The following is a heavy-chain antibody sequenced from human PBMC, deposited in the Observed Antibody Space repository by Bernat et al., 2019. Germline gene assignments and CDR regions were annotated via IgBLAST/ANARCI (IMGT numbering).Heavy chain of an antibody. CDR2: ISGSGGST. CDR1: GFTFSSYA. J-gene: IGHJ6*02. V-gene: IGHV3-23*04. CDR3: AKEGHATYYYYYGMDV. Sequence: EVQLVESGGGLVQPGGSLRLSCAASGFTFSSYAMSWVRQAPGKGLEWVSAISGSGGSTYYADSVKGRFTISRDNSKNTLYLQMNSLRAEDTAVYYCAKEGHATYYYYYGMDVWGQGTTVTVSS.